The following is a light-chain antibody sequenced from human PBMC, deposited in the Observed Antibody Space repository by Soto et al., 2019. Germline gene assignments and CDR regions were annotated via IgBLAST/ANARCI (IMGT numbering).Light chain of an antibody. CDR3: QQRSNWPAP. CDR2: GAS. Sequence: ETVMTQSPATLSVSPGERATLSCRASQSVGSKVAWYQQKPGQAPTLLIYGASTRASGIPLRFSGSGSGTEFTLTISSLEPEDFAVYYCQQRSNWPAPFGGGTKVDIK. J-gene: IGKJ4*01. CDR1: QSVGSK. V-gene: IGKV3-15*01.